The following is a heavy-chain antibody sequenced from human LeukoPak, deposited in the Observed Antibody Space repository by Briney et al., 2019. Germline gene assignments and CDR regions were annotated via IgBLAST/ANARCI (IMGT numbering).Heavy chain of an antibody. CDR1: GYPFTTYP. D-gene: IGHD6-19*01. V-gene: IGHV1-3*01. J-gene: IGHJ4*02. CDR2: INAGNGDT. CDR3: ARNIAVAGTPGV. Sequence: GESLKISCKGSGYPFTTYPIHWVRQAPGQRLQWMGWINAGNGDTKYSQKFQGRVTVTRDTSASTAYMEVSSLRSEDTAVYYCARNIAVAGTPGVWGQGTLVTVSS.